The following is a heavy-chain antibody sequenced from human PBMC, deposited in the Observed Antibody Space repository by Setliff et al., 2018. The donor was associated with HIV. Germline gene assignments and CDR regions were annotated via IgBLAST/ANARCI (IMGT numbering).Heavy chain of an antibody. D-gene: IGHD6-19*01. CDR1: GYSISSGYY. CDR2: IYNSEMI. J-gene: IGHJ4*02. V-gene: IGHV4-38-2*02. Sequence: SETLSLTCTVSGYSISSGYYWGWIRQPPGKGLQWIGFIYNSEMINYNPSLKSRVSMSLDTSKNQFSLKLTSVTAADTAVYFCARSLAGLMNYFDYWGQGMLVTVSS. CDR3: ARSLAGLMNYFDY.